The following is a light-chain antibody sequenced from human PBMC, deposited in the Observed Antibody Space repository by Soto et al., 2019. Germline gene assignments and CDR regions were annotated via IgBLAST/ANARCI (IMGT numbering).Light chain of an antibody. CDR1: SRDIGGYDF. J-gene: IGLJ1*01. Sequence: QSVLTQPPSASGSPGQAVTISCTGTSRDIGGYDFVSWYQVRPGEAPQLIIYNVNGRPSGVPRRFSGSKSGNTASLTVSGLQAVDEADYYCSSYSDTNIWVFGPGTKGTVL. V-gene: IGLV2-8*01. CDR2: NVN. CDR3: SSYSDTNIWV.